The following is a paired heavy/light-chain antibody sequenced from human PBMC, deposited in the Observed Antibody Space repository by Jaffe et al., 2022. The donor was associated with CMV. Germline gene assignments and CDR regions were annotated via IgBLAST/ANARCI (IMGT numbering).Heavy chain of an antibody. D-gene: IGHD4-17*01. V-gene: IGHV3-33*08. J-gene: IGHJ6*03. CDR3: ARDRGDYYYMDV. CDR1: GFTFSAYG. Sequence: QEQLVESGGGVVQPGRSLRLSCAASGFTFSAYGIHWVRQAPGKGLEWVAMIYYDGSNKYYADSVKGRFTISRDNSENTLYLQMNSLRAEEDTAVYYCARDRGDYYYMDVWGKGTTVTVSS. CDR2: IYYDGSNK.
Light chain of an antibody. V-gene: IGLV2-11*01. CDR3: CSYAGSYTWV. Sequence: QSALTQPRSVSGSPGQSVTISCTGTSSDVGGYNYVSWYQQHPGKAPKLMIYGVSKRPSGVPDRFSGSKSGNTASLTISGLQAEDEADYYCCSYAGSYTWVFGGGTELTVL. J-gene: IGLJ2*01. CDR2: GVS. CDR1: SSDVGGYNY.